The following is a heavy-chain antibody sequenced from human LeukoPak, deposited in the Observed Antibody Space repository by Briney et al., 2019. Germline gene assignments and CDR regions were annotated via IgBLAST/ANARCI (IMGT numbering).Heavy chain of an antibody. Sequence: GGSLRLSCAASGFTFNNYAMTWVRQAPGKGLEWVSTIRGSGGNTYYADSVKGRFTISRDNSKNTPYLQMNTLRAEDTALYYCAKDEADGYTNYGDTWGQGTLVTVSS. CDR1: GFTFNNYA. CDR3: AKDEADGYTNYGDT. D-gene: IGHD5-24*01. CDR2: IRGSGGNT. V-gene: IGHV3-23*01. J-gene: IGHJ4*02.